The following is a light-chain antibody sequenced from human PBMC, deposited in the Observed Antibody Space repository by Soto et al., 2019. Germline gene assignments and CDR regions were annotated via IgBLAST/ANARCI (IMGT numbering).Light chain of an antibody. CDR2: LNSDGSH. CDR3: QTWGTGIPHVV. Sequence: QLVLTQSPSASASLGASVKLTCTLSSGHSSYAIAWHQQQPEKGPRYLMKLNSDGSHSKGDGIPDRFSGSSSGAERYLTISSLQSEDEADYYCQTWGTGIPHVVFGGGIKLTVL. J-gene: IGLJ2*01. V-gene: IGLV4-69*01. CDR1: SGHSSYA.